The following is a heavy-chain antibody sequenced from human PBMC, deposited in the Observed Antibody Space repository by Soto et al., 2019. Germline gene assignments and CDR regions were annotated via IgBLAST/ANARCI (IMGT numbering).Heavy chain of an antibody. CDR1: GYTFTSYG. Sequence: ASVKVSCKASGYTFTSYGISWVRQAPGQGLEWMGWISAYNGNTNYAQKLQGRVTMTTDTSTSTAYMELRSLRSDDTAVYYCARVYCSGGSRYPYYYGMDVWGQGTTVTVSS. V-gene: IGHV1-18*01. CDR3: ARVYCSGGSRYPYYYGMDV. CDR2: ISAYNGNT. J-gene: IGHJ6*02. D-gene: IGHD2-15*01.